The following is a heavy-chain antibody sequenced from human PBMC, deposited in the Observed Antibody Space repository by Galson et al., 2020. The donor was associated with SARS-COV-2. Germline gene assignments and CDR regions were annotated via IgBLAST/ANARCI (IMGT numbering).Heavy chain of an antibody. V-gene: IGHV4-31*03. J-gene: IGHJ3*02. CDR1: GASISSSGYY. CDR3: ARSTSGGLNFDI. D-gene: IGHD1-26*01. Sequence: LSLTCTVSGASISSSGYYWTWIRHHPGKGLEWIGYIYYRGSTDYTPSPKSRASISRDTSKNQFFLKLTSVTAADTAVYYCARSTSGGLNFDIWGQGTMVSVSS. CDR2: IYYRGST.